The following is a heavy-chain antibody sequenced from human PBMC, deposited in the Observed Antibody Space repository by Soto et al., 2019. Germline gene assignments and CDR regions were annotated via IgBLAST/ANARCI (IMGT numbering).Heavy chain of an antibody. J-gene: IGHJ4*02. D-gene: IGHD2-21*01. CDR2: ISGSGGST. V-gene: IGHV3-23*01. Sequence: EVQLLESGGGLVQPGGSLRLSCAASGFTFSSYAMSWVRQAPGKGLEWVSAISGSGGSTYYADSVKGRFTISRDNSKNTRYLQMTSLRAEDTAVYYCAKESMLGGDFDYWGQGTLVTVSS. CDR1: GFTFSSYA. CDR3: AKESMLGGDFDY.